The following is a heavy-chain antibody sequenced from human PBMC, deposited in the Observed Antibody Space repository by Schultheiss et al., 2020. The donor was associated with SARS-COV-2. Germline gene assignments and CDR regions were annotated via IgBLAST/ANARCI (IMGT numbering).Heavy chain of an antibody. J-gene: IGHJ6*03. CDR2: ISYDGSNK. CDR1: GFTFSSYW. D-gene: IGHD1-7*01. CDR3: ARAAGTTSRYYYMDV. V-gene: IGHV3-30*01. Sequence: GGSLRLSCAASGFTFSSYWMHWVRQAPGKGLEWVAVISYDGSNKYYADSVKGRFTISRDNSKNTLYLQMNSLRAEDTAVYYCARAAGTTSRYYYMDVWGKGTTVTVSS.